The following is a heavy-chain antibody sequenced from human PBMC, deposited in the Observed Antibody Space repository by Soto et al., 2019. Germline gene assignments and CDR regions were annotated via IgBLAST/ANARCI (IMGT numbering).Heavy chain of an antibody. J-gene: IGHJ5*02. CDR1: GYTFTHYA. Sequence: QVQLVQSGAEVKKPGASVKVSCTASGYTFTHYAIHWVRQAPGQRLELMGFINDGSGNTKYSQTFQGRLTVTKDTAASTAYMEMSSLRSEDTAIYYCAIGLAADDAWGQGTLVTVYS. V-gene: IGHV1-3*01. CDR3: AIGLAADDA. D-gene: IGHD6-13*01. CDR2: INDGSGNT.